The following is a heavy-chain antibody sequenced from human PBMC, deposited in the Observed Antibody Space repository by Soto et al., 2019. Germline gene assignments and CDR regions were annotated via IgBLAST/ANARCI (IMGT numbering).Heavy chain of an antibody. CDR1: GFTFSNAW. CDR3: TTTYRYDYIWGSYRQTPDDAFDI. D-gene: IGHD3-16*02. CDR2: IKSKTDGGTT. V-gene: IGHV3-15*01. J-gene: IGHJ3*02. Sequence: GGSLRLSCAASGFTFSNAWMSWVRQAPGKGLEWVGRIKSKTDGGTTDYAAPVKGRFTISRDDSKNTLYLQMNSLKTEDTAVYYCTTTYRYDYIWGSYRQTPDDAFDIWGQGTMVTVSS.